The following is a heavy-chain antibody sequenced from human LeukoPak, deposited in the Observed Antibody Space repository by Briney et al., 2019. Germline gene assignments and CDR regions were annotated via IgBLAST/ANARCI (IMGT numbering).Heavy chain of an antibody. V-gene: IGHV3-23*01. D-gene: IGHD6-25*01. CDR3: AKNLMRARAVRLLPSPPNYYYYMDV. Sequence: GGSLRLSCAASGFTFSSYAMSWVRQAPGKGLEWVSAISGSGGSTYYADSVKGRFTISRDNSKNTLFLQMNSLRAEDTAVYYCAKNLMRARAVRLLPSPPNYYYYMDVWGKGTTVTVSS. J-gene: IGHJ6*03. CDR1: GFTFSSYA. CDR2: ISGSGGST.